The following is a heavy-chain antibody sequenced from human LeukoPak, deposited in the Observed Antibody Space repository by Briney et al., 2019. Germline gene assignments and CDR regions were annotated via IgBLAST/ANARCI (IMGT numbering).Heavy chain of an antibody. Sequence: GGSLRLSCAASGFTFSNNAMHWVRQAPGKGLEWVAVIAHDGGNKYYADSGRFTISRDNSKYTLYLQMNSLRGEDTAVYYCARDEEDYDIYFDLWGRGTLVTVSS. V-gene: IGHV3-30-3*01. CDR3: ARDEEDYDIYFDL. D-gene: IGHD4-17*01. CDR1: GFTFSNNA. J-gene: IGHJ2*01. CDR2: IAHDGGNK.